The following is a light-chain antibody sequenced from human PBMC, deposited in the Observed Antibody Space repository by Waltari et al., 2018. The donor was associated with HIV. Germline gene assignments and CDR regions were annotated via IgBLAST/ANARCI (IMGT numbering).Light chain of an antibody. J-gene: IGLJ3*02. Sequence: QPSLTQPPSVSGSPGQSVTISFSRTNTDFVSYNYVSWYQQHPGKAPKVMIYDVSKRPSGVPDRFSGSKSGKTASLTISGLQAEDEADYYCCSYAGMYTWVFGGGTKLTVL. CDR1: NTDFVSYNY. CDR2: DVS. V-gene: IGLV2-11*01. CDR3: CSYAGMYTWV.